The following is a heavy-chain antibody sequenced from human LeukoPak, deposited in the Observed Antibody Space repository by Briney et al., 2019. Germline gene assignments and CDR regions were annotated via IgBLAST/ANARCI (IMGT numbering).Heavy chain of an antibody. Sequence: PSETLSLTCTVSGGSISSHYWSWIRQPPGKGLEWIGYIYYSGSTNYNPSLKSRVTISVDTSKNQFSLKLSSVTAADTAVYYCAGGEYSSSYLDYWGQGTLVTVSS. CDR3: AGGEYSSSYLDY. CDR1: GGSISSHY. CDR2: IYYSGST. D-gene: IGHD6-6*01. J-gene: IGHJ4*02. V-gene: IGHV4-59*11.